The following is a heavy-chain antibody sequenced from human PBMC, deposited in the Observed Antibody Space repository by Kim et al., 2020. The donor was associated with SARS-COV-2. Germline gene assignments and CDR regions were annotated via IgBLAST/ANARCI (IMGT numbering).Heavy chain of an antibody. V-gene: IGHV4-39*01. CDR2: IYYSGST. CDR3: ARLPPELDYKIAKYNWFDP. D-gene: IGHD4-4*01. CDR1: GGSISSSSYY. J-gene: IGHJ5*02. Sequence: SETLSLTCTVSGGSISSSSYYWVWIRQPPGKGLEWIGSIYYSGSTYYNPSLKSRVTISVDTSKNQFSLKLSSVTAADTAVYYCARLPPELDYKIAKYNWFDPWGQGTLVTVSS.